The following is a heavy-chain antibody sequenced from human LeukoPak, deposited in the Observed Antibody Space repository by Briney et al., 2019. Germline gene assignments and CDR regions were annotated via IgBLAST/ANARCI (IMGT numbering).Heavy chain of an antibody. J-gene: IGHJ6*02. D-gene: IGHD3-3*01. Sequence: GGSLRLSCAASGFIFSTYDMHWVRQAPGKGLEWVAVVSYDGSNIYHAASVQGRFTISRDNSKNTLYLQMNSLRAEDTAVYYCAKEWDYDFWSGYPIPAYYYYGMDVWGQGTTVTVSS. V-gene: IGHV3-30*18. CDR2: VSYDGSNI. CDR3: AKEWDYDFWSGYPIPAYYYYGMDV. CDR1: GFIFSTYD.